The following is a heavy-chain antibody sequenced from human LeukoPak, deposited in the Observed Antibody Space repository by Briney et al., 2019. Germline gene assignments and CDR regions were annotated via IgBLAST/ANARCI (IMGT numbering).Heavy chain of an antibody. D-gene: IGHD6-13*01. Sequence: SETLSLTCTVSGGSISSSSYYWGWIRQPPGKGLEWIGSIYYSGSTYYNPSLKSRVTISVDTSKNQFSLKLSSVTAADTAVYYCARQIAAAGMPFDYWGQGTLVTVSS. CDR3: ARQIAAAGMPFDY. CDR2: IYYSGST. CDR1: GGSISSSSYY. V-gene: IGHV4-39*07. J-gene: IGHJ4*02.